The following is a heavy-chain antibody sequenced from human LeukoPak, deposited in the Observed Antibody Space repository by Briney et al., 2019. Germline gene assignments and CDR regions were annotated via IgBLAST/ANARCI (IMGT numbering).Heavy chain of an antibody. CDR1: GGTFSSYA. D-gene: IGHD6-13*01. J-gene: IGHJ3*02. CDR2: IIPILGIA. V-gene: IGHV1-69*04. CDR3: ATIYSSSGMAFDI. Sequence: SVKVSCKASGGTFSSYAISWVRQAPGQGLEWMGRIIPILGIANYAQKFQGRVTMTEDTSTDTAYMELSSLRSEDTAVYYCATIYSSSGMAFDIWGQGTMVTVSS.